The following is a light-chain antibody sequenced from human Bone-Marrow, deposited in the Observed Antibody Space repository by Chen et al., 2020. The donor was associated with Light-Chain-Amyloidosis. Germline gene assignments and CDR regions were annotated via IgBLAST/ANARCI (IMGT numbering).Light chain of an antibody. CDR1: SGSIATNY. CDR3: QSYQVSSKGV. Sequence: NFMLTQPHSVSESPGKTVIISCTRSSGSIATNYVQWYQQRPGSSPTTVIYEDDQRPSGVPDRFSCSIDMSSISASLTLSGLTTEDEADYYCQSYQVSSKGVFGGGTKLPVL. J-gene: IGLJ3*02. CDR2: EDD. V-gene: IGLV6-57*01.